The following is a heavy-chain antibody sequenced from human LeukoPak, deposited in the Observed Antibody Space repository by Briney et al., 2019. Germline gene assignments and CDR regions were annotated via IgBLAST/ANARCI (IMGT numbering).Heavy chain of an antibody. CDR3: ARQGGYIAPLAL. D-gene: IGHD6-13*01. J-gene: IGHJ4*02. CDR1: GGSISSRNYY. V-gene: IGHV4-61*05. Sequence: SETLSLTCTVSGGSISSRNYYWSWIRQPPGKGLEWIGYISYSGNTNYNPSLKSRVTISVDTSKNQFSLKLTSVTAADTAVYYCARQGGYIAPLALWGQGTLVTVSA. CDR2: ISYSGNT.